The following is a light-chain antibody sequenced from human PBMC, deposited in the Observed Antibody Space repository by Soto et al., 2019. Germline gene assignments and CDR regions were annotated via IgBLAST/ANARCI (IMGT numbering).Light chain of an antibody. V-gene: IGKV3-20*01. CDR2: GAS. J-gene: IGKJ2*01. Sequence: EVVLTQSPDTLSLSPGEGVTLSCRASETVRDYVAWHQQQPGQTPTLLVFGASTRASGVPDRFSGSGSGTYFTLTINRLEPDDFAVYYCQEYDTSPYSFGQGTKLEIK. CDR1: ETVRDY. CDR3: QEYDTSPYS.